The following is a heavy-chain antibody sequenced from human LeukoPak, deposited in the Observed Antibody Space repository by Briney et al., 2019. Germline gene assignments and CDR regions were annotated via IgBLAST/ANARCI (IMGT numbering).Heavy chain of an antibody. CDR2: IYYSGST. Sequence: SETLSLTCTVSGGSISSSSYYWGWIRQPPGKGLEWIGSIYYSGSTYYNPSLKSRVTISVDTSKNQFSLKLSSVTAADTAVYYCARTHYGGNSGRGVDYWGQGTLVTVSS. V-gene: IGHV4-39*07. D-gene: IGHD4-23*01. CDR1: GGSISSSSYY. CDR3: ARTHYGGNSGRGVDY. J-gene: IGHJ4*02.